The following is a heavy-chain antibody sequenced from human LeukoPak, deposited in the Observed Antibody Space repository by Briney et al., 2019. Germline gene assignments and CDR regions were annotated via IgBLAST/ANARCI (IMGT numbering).Heavy chain of an antibody. CDR1: GFTFSSYD. J-gene: IGHJ4*02. D-gene: IGHD3-22*01. CDR2: IKQDGSEK. CDR3: ARAEVYYYDSSGYEDY. V-gene: IGHV3-7*01. Sequence: GGSLRLSCAASGFTFSSYDMSWVRQAPGKGLEWVANIKQDGSEKYYVDSVKGRFTISRDNAKNSLYLQMNSLRAEDTAVYYCARAEVYYYDSSGYEDYWGQGTLVTVSS.